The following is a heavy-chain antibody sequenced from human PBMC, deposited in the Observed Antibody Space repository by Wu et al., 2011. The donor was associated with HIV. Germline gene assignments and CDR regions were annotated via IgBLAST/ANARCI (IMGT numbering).Heavy chain of an antibody. J-gene: IGHJ4*02. CDR3: ARRPLVRSTGYFDY. V-gene: IGHV1-2*02. Sequence: QVQLVQSGAEVKKPGASVKVSCKASGYTFTGYYIHWVRQAPGQGLEWMGWINPNSGATNYAQKFQGRLTIARDTSISTAYMELSRLRSDDTAVYYCARRPLVRSTGYFDYWGQGTLVTVSS. CDR2: INPNSGAT. CDR1: GYTFTGYY. D-gene: IGHD1-26*01.